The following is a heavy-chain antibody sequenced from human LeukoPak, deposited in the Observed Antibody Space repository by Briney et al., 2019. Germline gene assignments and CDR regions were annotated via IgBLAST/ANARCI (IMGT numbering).Heavy chain of an antibody. V-gene: IGHV3-20*04. J-gene: IGHJ5*02. CDR2: INWNGGST. Sequence: GGSLRLSCAASGFTFDDYGMSWVRHAPGKGLEWVSGINWNGGSTGYADSVKGRFTISRDNAKNSLYLQMNSLRAEDTALYYCARDYSATYYSWFDPWGQGTLVTVSS. CDR3: ARDYSATYYSWFDP. CDR1: GFTFDDYG. D-gene: IGHD1-26*01.